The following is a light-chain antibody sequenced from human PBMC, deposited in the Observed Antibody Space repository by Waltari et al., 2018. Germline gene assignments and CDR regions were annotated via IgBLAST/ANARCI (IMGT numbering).Light chain of an antibody. CDR2: ATS. Sequence: DIQMTQSPSSLSASVGDRVTITCQASQGISNWLAWYQQQPGKAPNLLIYATSSLQSGVPSRFSGSGSGTEFTLTISSLQPEDFATYYCQQHNSYPLTFGGGTKVEIK. CDR1: QGISNW. V-gene: IGKV1-12*01. CDR3: QQHNSYPLT. J-gene: IGKJ4*01.